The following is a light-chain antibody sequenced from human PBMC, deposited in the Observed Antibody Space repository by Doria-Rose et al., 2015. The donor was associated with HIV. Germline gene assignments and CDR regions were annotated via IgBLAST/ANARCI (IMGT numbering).Light chain of an antibody. CDR3: HQYGTSWT. Sequence: TQSPGTLSLSPGERATLSCRASQSFSSTYSAWYQQKPGQAPSLFIYDGSTRATGIPDRFSASGSGTDFTLTINRLEPEDFALYYCHQYGTSWTFGQGTKVEI. J-gene: IGKJ1*01. V-gene: IGKV3-20*01. CDR1: QSFSSTY. CDR2: DGS.